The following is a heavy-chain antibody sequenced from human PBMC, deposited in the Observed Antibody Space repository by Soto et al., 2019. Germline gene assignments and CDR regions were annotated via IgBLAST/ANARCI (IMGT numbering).Heavy chain of an antibody. D-gene: IGHD5-18*01. V-gene: IGHV3-11*01. CDR2: ISISGSTI. Sequence: GGSLRLSCAASGFTFSDYYMSWIRQAPGKGLEGVSYISISGSTIYYADSVKGRFTISRDNAKNSLYLQMNSLRAEDTAVYYCARYSSQNSYALNWFDPWGQGTLVTVSS. CDR1: GFTFSDYY. CDR3: ARYSSQNSYALNWFDP. J-gene: IGHJ5*02.